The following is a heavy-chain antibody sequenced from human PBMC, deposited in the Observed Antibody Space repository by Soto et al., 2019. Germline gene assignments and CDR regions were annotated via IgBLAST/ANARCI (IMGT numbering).Heavy chain of an antibody. D-gene: IGHD3-3*01. CDR3: ARKETYYDFWSGYYVRGDYYYGMDV. V-gene: IGHV4-34*01. CDR2: INHSGST. CDR1: GGSFSGYY. J-gene: IGHJ6*02. Sequence: LSLTCAVYGGSFSGYYWSWIRQPPGKGLEWIGEINHSGSTNYNPSLKSRVTISVDTSKNQFSLKLSSVTAADTAVYYCARKETYYDFWSGYYVRGDYYYGMDVWGQGTTVTVS.